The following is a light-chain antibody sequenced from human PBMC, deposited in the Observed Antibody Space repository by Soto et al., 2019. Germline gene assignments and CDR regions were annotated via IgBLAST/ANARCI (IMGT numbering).Light chain of an antibody. CDR1: SGHSSYA. V-gene: IGLV4-69*01. CDR3: QNWGTGTVI. J-gene: IGLJ2*01. Sequence: QSVLTQSPSASASLGPSVKLTCTLSSGHSSYAIAWHQQQPEKGPRYLMKLNSDGSHSKGDGIPDRFSGSSSGAERYLTISSLQSEDEADYYCQNWGTGTVIFGGGTKVTVL. CDR2: LNSDGSH.